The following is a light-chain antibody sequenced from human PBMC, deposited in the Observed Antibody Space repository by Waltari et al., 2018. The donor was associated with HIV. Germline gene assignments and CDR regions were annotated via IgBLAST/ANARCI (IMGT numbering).Light chain of an antibody. CDR3: QQYNSWT. Sequence: DIQMTQSPSTLSASVGDRVTITCRASPSISSWLAWYQQKPGKAPKLLIYKASSLESGVPSRFSGSGSGTEFTLTISSLQPDDFATYYCQQYNSWTFGQGTKVEIK. CDR2: KAS. CDR1: PSISSW. V-gene: IGKV1-5*03. J-gene: IGKJ1*01.